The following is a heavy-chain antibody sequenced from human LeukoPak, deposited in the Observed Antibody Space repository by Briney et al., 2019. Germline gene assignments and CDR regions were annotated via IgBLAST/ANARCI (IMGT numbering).Heavy chain of an antibody. Sequence: PSETLSLTCTVSGDSMSYYYWNFIRQSAGKGLEWIGRIHTSGTTYYSASLKSRVSMSVDSSRNQFSLRLTSVTAADTAIYFCARGDYYDGGGRNWFDVWGQGTLVTVSS. CDR1: GDSMSYYY. D-gene: IGHD3-16*01. CDR2: IHTSGTT. CDR3: ARGDYYDGGGRNWFDV. V-gene: IGHV4-4*07. J-gene: IGHJ5*02.